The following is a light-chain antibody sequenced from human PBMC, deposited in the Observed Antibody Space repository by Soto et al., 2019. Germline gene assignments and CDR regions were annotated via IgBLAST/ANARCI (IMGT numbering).Light chain of an antibody. CDR2: GNR. V-gene: IGLV1-40*01. J-gene: IGLJ1*01. Sequence: QSVLTQPPSVSGAPGQRVTISCTGSSSNLGAGYDVHWYQLLPGTAPKLLIYGNRNRPSGVPDRFSGSKSGTSASLAITGLQAEDEADYSCQSYDNSLGVCYVFGTGTKVTVL. CDR1: SSNLGAGYD. CDR3: QSYDNSLGVCYV.